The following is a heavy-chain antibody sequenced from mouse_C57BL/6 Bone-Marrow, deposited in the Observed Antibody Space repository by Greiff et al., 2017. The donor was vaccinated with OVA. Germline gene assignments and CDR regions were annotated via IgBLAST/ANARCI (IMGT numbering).Heavy chain of an antibody. V-gene: IGHV1-5*01. CDR1: GYTFTSYW. CDR3: TSLITTVVAGDY. D-gene: IGHD1-1*01. Sequence: EVKVEESGTVLARPGASVKMSCKTSGYTFTSYWMHWVKQRPGQGLEWIGAIYPGNSDTSYNQKFKGKAKLTAVTSASTAYMELSSLTNEDSAVYYCTSLITTVVAGDYWGQGTTLTVSS. CDR2: IYPGNSDT. J-gene: IGHJ2*01.